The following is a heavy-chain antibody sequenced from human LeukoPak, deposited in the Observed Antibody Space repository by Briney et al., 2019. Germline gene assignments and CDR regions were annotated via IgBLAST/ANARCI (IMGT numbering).Heavy chain of an antibody. CDR2: FYRGGST. CDR1: GFTVSSNY. Sequence: TGGSLRLSCAASGFTVSSNYMSWVRQAPGKGLEWVSIFYRGGSTYYADSVKGRFTVSRDNSKNILYLQMNSLRAEDTAVYYCVGHSDYWGQGTLVTVSS. CDR3: VGHSDY. V-gene: IGHV3-66*04. J-gene: IGHJ4*02.